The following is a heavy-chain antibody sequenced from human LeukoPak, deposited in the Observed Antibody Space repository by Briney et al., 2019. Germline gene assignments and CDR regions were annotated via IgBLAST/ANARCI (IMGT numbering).Heavy chain of an antibody. D-gene: IGHD6-13*01. CDR3: ARRGGSSWSSFDY. CDR2: ISGLGGSA. V-gene: IGHV3-23*01. J-gene: IGHJ4*02. Sequence: GGSPRRSCAASGFMFNNYAMNWVRQAPGKGLEWVSGISGLGGSAYYAASVKGRFTISRDNSGDTLFLQLNNLRVEDTAIYFCARRGGSSWSSFDYWGQGTLVTVSS. CDR1: GFMFNNYA.